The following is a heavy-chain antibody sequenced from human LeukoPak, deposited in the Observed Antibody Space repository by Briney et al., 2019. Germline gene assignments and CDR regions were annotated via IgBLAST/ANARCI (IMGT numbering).Heavy chain of an antibody. CDR1: GFTFSSYA. D-gene: IGHD6-13*01. J-gene: IGHJ4*02. Sequence: GGSLRLSCAASGFTFSSYAMHWVRQAPGKGLEWVAVISYDGSNKYYADSVKGRFTISRDNSKNTLYLQMNSLRAEDTAVYYCARAKDSSSLDYWGQGTLVTVSS. V-gene: IGHV3-30-3*01. CDR3: ARAKDSSSLDY. CDR2: ISYDGSNK.